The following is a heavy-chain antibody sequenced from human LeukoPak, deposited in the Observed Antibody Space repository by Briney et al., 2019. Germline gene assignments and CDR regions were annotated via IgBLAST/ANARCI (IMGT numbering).Heavy chain of an antibody. Sequence: PSETLSLTCTVSGGSISSYYWSWIRQPPGKGLEWIGYIYYSGSTNYNPSLKSRVTISVDTSKNQFSLKVSSVTAADTAVYYCARGGFAARNYDILTGYSFYFDYWGQGTLVTVSS. J-gene: IGHJ4*02. CDR1: GGSISSYY. CDR3: ARGGFAARNYDILTGYSFYFDY. V-gene: IGHV4-59*12. D-gene: IGHD3-9*01. CDR2: IYYSGST.